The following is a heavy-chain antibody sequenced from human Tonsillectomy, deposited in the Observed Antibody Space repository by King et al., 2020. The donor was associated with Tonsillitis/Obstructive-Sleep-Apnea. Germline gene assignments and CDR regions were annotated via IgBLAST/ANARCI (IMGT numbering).Heavy chain of an antibody. CDR3: ARGALRGTDDAFDI. D-gene: IGHD1-1*01. J-gene: IGHJ3*02. Sequence: VQLQQWGAGLLKPSETLSLTCAVYGGSFSGYYWCWIRQPPGKGLEWIGEINHSGSTNYNPSLKSRVTISVDTSKNQFSLKLSSVTAADTAVYYCARGALRGTDDAFDIWGQGTMVTVSS. CDR2: INHSGST. CDR1: GGSFSGYY. V-gene: IGHV4-34*01.